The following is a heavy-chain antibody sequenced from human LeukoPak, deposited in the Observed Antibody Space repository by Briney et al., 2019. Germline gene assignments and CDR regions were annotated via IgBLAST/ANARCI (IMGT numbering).Heavy chain of an antibody. Sequence: GGSLRLSCAASGFTVSSNYMSWVRQAPGKGLEWVSVIYSGGSTYYADSVKGRFTTSRDNSKNTVYLQMNSLRVEDTAVYYCARDGSGWYLDYWGQGTLVTVSS. V-gene: IGHV3-53*01. CDR2: IYSGGST. CDR1: GFTVSSNY. J-gene: IGHJ4*02. D-gene: IGHD6-19*01. CDR3: ARDGSGWYLDY.